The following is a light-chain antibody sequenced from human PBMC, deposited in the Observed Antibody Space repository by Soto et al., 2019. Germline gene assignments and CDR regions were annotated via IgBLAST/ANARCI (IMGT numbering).Light chain of an antibody. J-gene: IGKJ3*01. Sequence: EIVLTQSPGTLSLSPGARATLSCRASQGVSSRYLAWYQQKPGQAPRLLIYGASTRATGIPDRFSGSGSGTDFTLTISRLEPEDFAGYQCQQYGSSPISFGPGTKVDMK. V-gene: IGKV3-20*01. CDR2: GAS. CDR1: QGVSSRY. CDR3: QQYGSSPIS.